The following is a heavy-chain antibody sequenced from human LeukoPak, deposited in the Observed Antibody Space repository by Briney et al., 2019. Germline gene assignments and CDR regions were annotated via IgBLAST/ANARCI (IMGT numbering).Heavy chain of an antibody. CDR3: ASLYCSGGSCYEALH. D-gene: IGHD2-15*01. V-gene: IGHV3-74*01. J-gene: IGHJ4*02. Sequence: PGGSLRLSCAASGSTFSSYWMHWVRQAPGKGLVWVSRINTDGSSTSYADSVKGRFTISRDNAKNTLYLQMNSLRAEDTAVYYCASLYCSGGSCYEALHWGQGTLVTVSS. CDR2: INTDGSST. CDR1: GSTFSSYW.